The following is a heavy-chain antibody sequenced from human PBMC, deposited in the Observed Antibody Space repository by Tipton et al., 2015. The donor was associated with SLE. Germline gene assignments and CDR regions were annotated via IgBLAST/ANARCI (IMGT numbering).Heavy chain of an antibody. V-gene: IGHV4-28*01. CDR1: GYSISSGYY. CDR3: ARTNRQRALVDWYFDL. Sequence: TLSLTCAVSGYSISSGYYWSWIRQPPGTGLEWIGYMYYTGSAHYHPSLRNRVTMSLDTSKNQFSLKLSSVTAAGAAVYYCARTNRQRALVDWYFDLWGRGTLVTVDS. J-gene: IGHJ2*01. CDR2: MYYTGSA. D-gene: IGHD3-16*02.